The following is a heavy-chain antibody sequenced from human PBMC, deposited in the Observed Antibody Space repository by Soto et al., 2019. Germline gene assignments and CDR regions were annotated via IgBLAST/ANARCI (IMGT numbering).Heavy chain of an antibody. D-gene: IGHD3-10*01. CDR3: RRWFGDLLRDS. J-gene: IGHJ4*02. V-gene: IGHV4-34*01. CDR2: INRSGTD. CDR1: GGSFTAHQ. Sequence: SETLSLTCTVNGGSFTAHQWSWIRQPPGKGLEWIGEINRSGTDNFNPSLKSRVTMSVDTSRRQFSLKLNSVTAADTAVCYCRRWFGDLLRDSWGQGTLVTVSS.